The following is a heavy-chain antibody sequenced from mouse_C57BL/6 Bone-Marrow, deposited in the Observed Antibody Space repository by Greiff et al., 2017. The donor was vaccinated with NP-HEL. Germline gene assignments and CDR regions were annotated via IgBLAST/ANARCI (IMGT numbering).Heavy chain of an antibody. J-gene: IGHJ4*01. CDR2: IDPENGDT. CDR3: TTSNYPMDY. CDR1: GFNIKDDY. D-gene: IGHD2-5*01. V-gene: IGHV14-4*01. Sequence: VQLKQSGAELVRPGASVKLSCTASGFNIKDDYMHWVKQRPEQGLEWIGWIDPENGDTEYASKFQGKATITADTSSNTAYLQLSSLTSEDTAVYYCTTSNYPMDYWGQGTSVTVSS.